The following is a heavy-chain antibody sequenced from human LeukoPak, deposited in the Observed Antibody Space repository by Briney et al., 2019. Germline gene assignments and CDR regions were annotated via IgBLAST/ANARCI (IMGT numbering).Heavy chain of an antibody. CDR3: ARDSGSPQDAFDI. CDR1: GFTFSSYS. J-gene: IGHJ3*02. V-gene: IGHV3-21*01. Sequence: GGSLRLSCAASGFTFSSYSMNWVRQAPGKGLEWVSSISSGSSFIYYADSVKGRFTISRDNAKNSLYLQMSSLRAEDTAVDYCARDSGSPQDAFDIWGQGTMVTVSS. D-gene: IGHD6-13*01. CDR2: ISSGSSFI.